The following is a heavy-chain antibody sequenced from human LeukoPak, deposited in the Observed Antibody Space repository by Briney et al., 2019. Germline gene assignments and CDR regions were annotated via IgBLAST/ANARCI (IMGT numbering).Heavy chain of an antibody. Sequence: GGPLRLSCAASGFTVSNSWMFWVRQAPGKGLMYVSEINNDGNRIRYVDSVKGRFTISRDGAKNTLFLQMNSLRDDDTAMYYCARGGLPGGFDYWGQGILVTVSS. J-gene: IGHJ4*02. CDR3: ARGGLPGGFDY. D-gene: IGHD7-27*01. V-gene: IGHV3-74*01. CDR2: INNDGNRI. CDR1: GFTVSNSW.